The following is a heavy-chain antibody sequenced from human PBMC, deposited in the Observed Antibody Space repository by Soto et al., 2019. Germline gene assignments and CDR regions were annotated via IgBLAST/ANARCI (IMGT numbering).Heavy chain of an antibody. V-gene: IGHV1-2*02. J-gene: IGHJ6*03. D-gene: IGHD5-12*01. CDR1: GDSFNDYY. Sequence: VQLVQSGAEVKKPGASVKVSCKTSGDSFNDYYIHWVRQAPGQGLEWMGWINPNGGVTKYAQKFQGRVTVTRDTSIRTGYMELSSLRSDDTAVYYCARESGGATATLDYYYFYMDVWGKGTTVTVSS. CDR2: INPNGGVT. CDR3: ARESGGATATLDYYYFYMDV.